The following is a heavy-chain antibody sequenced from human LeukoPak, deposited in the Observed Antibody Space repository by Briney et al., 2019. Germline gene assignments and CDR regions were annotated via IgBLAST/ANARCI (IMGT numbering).Heavy chain of an antibody. V-gene: IGHV1-2*02. CDR2: INPNSGGT. CDR3: ARSSDYGSGSYYIPYFDY. Sequence: ASVKVSCKASGYTFTGYYMHWVRQAPGQGLEWMGWINPNSGGTNYAQKFQGRVTMTRDTSISTAYMELSRLRSDDTAVYYCARSSDYGSGSYYIPYFDYWGQGTLVTVSS. D-gene: IGHD3-10*01. J-gene: IGHJ4*02. CDR1: GYTFTGYY.